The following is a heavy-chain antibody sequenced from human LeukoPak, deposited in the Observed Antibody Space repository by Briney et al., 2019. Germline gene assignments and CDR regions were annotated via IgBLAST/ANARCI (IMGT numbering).Heavy chain of an antibody. CDR2: ISDTGTTT. D-gene: IGHD1-7*01. Sequence: PGGSLRLFCEASGFNFKNYAMSWVRHPPGKGLEWVSRISDTGTTTHYADSVKGRFTISRDNSRNTMVFQMSSLRAEDTAVYYCATVPHFPYNWNYVRLDPWGQGTLVTVSS. CDR1: GFNFKNYA. V-gene: IGHV3-23*01. J-gene: IGHJ5*02. CDR3: ATVPHFPYNWNYVRLDP.